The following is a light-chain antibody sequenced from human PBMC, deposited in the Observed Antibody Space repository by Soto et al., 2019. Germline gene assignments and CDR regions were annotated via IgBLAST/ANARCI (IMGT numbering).Light chain of an antibody. J-gene: IGLJ2*01. V-gene: IGLV2-14*01. CDR1: SSDVGGYNY. Sequence: SVLTQPASVSGSPGQSITISCTGTSSDVGGYNYVSWYQQHPGKAPKVMIYEVSNRPSGVSNRFSGSKSGNTASLTISRLQAEDEANYYCSSYTSTSTVVFGGGTKLTVL. CDR2: EVS. CDR3: SSYTSTSTVV.